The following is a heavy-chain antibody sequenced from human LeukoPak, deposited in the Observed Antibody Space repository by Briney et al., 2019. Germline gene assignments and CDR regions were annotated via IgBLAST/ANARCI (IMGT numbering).Heavy chain of an antibody. CDR2: IYTSGST. D-gene: IGHD2-2*01. V-gene: IGHV4-4*07. J-gene: IGHJ5*02. Sequence: SETLSLTCTVSGGSISSYYWSWIRQPAGKGLEWIGRIYTSGSTNYNPSLKSRVTMSVDTSKSQFSLKLSSVTAADTAVYYCARGPQYCTSTSCMGWFDPWGQGTLVTVSS. CDR3: ARGPQYCTSTSCMGWFDP. CDR1: GGSISSYY.